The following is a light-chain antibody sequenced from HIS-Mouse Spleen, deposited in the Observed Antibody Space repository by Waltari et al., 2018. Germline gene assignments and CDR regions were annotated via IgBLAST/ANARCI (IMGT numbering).Light chain of an antibody. J-gene: IGKJ1*01. CDR3: QQYGSSPWT. V-gene: IGKV3-20*01. Sequence: EIVLTQSPGTLSLSPGERATLSCRASQSVSSSYLAWYQQKPGQAPRLLIYGASCMATGIPDRFSGSGSGTDFTLTISRLEPEDFAVYYCQQYGSSPWTFGQGTKVEIK. CDR2: GAS. CDR1: QSVSSSY.